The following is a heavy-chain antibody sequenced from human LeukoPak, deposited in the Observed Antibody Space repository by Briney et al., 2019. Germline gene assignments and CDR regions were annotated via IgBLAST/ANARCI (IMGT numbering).Heavy chain of an antibody. J-gene: IGHJ6*02. CDR3: ARDQWLAYYYHGMDV. V-gene: IGHV3-23*01. CDR2: VSRSGEST. Sequence: GGSLRLSCAASGFTFSSHAMSWVRQAPGKGLDWVSGVSRSGESTYYADSVKGRFTISRGNSINTLYLQMNSLRAEDTAVYYCARDQWLAYYYHGMDVWGQGTTVTVSS. D-gene: IGHD6-19*01. CDR1: GFTFSSHA.